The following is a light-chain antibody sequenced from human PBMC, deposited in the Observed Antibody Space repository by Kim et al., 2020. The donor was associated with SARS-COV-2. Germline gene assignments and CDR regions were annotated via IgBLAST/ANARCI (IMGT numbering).Light chain of an antibody. V-gene: IGLV3-1*01. Sequence: SVSPGQTARLTCSGDKVHERYITWYQYNPGQSPVLVIYQDDKRPSGFPERFSGSSSGNTATLTITGTQAMDEADYFCQAWDVNTWVFGGGTKLTVL. J-gene: IGLJ3*02. CDR3: QAWDVNTWV. CDR2: QDD. CDR1: KVHERY.